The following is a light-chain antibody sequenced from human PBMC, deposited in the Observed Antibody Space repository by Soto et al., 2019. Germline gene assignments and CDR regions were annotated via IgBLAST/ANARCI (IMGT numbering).Light chain of an antibody. CDR3: NSYATRNYV. Sequence: QSALTQPPSASGSPGQSVTISCTGTSSDIGDYNYVSWYQQHPGKAPKLMIYEVSKRPSGVPDRFSGSKSGNTASLTVSGLHAEDEADYYCNSYATRNYVFGTGTKLTVL. CDR2: EVS. V-gene: IGLV2-8*01. J-gene: IGLJ1*01. CDR1: SSDIGDYNY.